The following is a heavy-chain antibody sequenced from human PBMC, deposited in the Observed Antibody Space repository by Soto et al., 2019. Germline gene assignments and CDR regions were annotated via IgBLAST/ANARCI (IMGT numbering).Heavy chain of an antibody. CDR1: GGSFSGYY. CDR2: INHSGST. Sequence: PSETLSLTCAVYGGSFSGYYWSWIRQPPGKGLEWIGGINHSGSTNYNPSLNSRVTISVDTSKNQFSLNVISVTAADTAVYYCRRSSRYSTDVWGQGTTVTVSS. J-gene: IGHJ6*02. D-gene: IGHD6-13*01. V-gene: IGHV4-34*01. CDR3: RRSSRYSTDV.